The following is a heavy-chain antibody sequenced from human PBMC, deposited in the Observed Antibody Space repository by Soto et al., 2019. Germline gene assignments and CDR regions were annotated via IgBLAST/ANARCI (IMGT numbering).Heavy chain of an antibody. CDR3: AGDRGSREGMDV. Sequence: QVQLQESGPGLVKPSETLSLTCTVSGGSISSYYWSWIRQPPGKGLEWIGYIYYSGSTNYNPSLMSRITISVDTSKNQLSLILSSVTAADTAVYYCAGDRGSREGMDVWGQGTTVTVSS. V-gene: IGHV4-59*01. CDR2: IYYSGST. CDR1: GGSISSYY. J-gene: IGHJ6*02. D-gene: IGHD6-13*01.